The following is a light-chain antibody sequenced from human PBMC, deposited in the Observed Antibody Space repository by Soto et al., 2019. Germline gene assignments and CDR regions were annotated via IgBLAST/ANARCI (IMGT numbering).Light chain of an antibody. CDR2: DNN. V-gene: IGLV1-51*01. Sequence: QSVLTQPPSVSAAPGQKVTISCSGSSSNIGNNYVSWYQQLPGTAPKLLIYDNNKRPSGIPDRFSGSKSGTSATRGITGLQTGDEADYYCGTWDSSLSAVVFGGGTKRTV. J-gene: IGLJ2*01. CDR1: SSNIGNNY. CDR3: GTWDSSLSAVV.